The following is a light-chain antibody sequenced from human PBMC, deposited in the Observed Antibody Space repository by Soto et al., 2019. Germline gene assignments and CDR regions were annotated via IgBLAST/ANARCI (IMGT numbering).Light chain of an antibody. CDR1: QSVNSK. V-gene: IGKV3-15*01. CDR3: QQYNNRSPIT. J-gene: IGKJ5*01. CDR2: GAS. Sequence: EIVITQSPATPSVSPGERATLSCRASQSVNSKLAWYQQKPGQGPRLHIYGASTRATSIPATFSGSGSGKQFTLTIRSLXCEDCAVYYCQQYNNRSPITFGQGTQLEIK.